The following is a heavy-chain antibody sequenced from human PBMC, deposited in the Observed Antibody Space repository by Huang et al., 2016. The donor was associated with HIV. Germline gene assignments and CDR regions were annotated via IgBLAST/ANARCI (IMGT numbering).Heavy chain of an antibody. J-gene: IGHJ4*02. CDR2: ISYDGINK. CDR1: GFTFSDYG. D-gene: IGHD3-10*01. V-gene: IGHV3-30*18. Sequence: QVYLVESGGGVVQPGRSLRVSCAASGFTFSDYGMHWVRQAPGKGLEWVAVISYDGINKYYADSAKGRFTVSRDNSKNTLYLQMNSLRAEDTAVYYCAKDKRAYYYGSGEDYWGQGTVVTVSS. CDR3: AKDKRAYYYGSGEDY.